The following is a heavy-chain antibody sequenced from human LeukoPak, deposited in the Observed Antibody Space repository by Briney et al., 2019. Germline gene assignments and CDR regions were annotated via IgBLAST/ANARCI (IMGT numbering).Heavy chain of an antibody. J-gene: IGHJ4*02. V-gene: IGHV5-51*01. CDR3: ATGWRGTYYDPAHY. CDR1: GHSFTTYW. D-gene: IGHD3-22*01. Sequence: GESLKISCKGSGHSFTTYWIGWARQMSGKGLEWVAMIHPSDSDPRYSPSFQGQVTISADKSINTAYLQWSSLKASDTAMYYCATGWRGTYYDPAHYWGQGTLVTVSS. CDR2: IHPSDSDP.